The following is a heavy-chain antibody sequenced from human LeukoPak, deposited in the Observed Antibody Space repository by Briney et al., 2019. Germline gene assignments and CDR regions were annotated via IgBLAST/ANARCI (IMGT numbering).Heavy chain of an antibody. CDR3: ARHRPHTDSNSVADYYFDY. V-gene: IGHV7-4-1*02. J-gene: IGHJ4*02. CDR2: INTNTGNP. CDR1: GYTFTSYA. Sequence: VASVKVSCKASGYTFTSYAMNWVRQAPGQGLEWMGWINTNTGNPTYAQGFTGRFVFSLDTSVSTAYLQWSNLKASDTAMYYCARHRPHTDSNSVADYYFDYWGQGTLVTVSS. D-gene: IGHD6-19*01.